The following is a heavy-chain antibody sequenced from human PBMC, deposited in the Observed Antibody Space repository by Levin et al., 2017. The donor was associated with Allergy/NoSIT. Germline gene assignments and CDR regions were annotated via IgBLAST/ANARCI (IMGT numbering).Heavy chain of an antibody. V-gene: IGHV3-23*01. CDR3: AKDAAGGVAVAGTQEY. CDR1: GFTFSSYA. Sequence: PGGSLRLSCAASGFTFSSYAMSWVRQAPGKGLEWVSAISGSGGSTYYADSVKGRFTISRDNSKNTLYLQMNSLRAEDTAVYYGAKDAAGGVAVAGTQEYWGQGTLVTVSS. J-gene: IGHJ4*02. D-gene: IGHD6-19*01. CDR2: ISGSGGST.